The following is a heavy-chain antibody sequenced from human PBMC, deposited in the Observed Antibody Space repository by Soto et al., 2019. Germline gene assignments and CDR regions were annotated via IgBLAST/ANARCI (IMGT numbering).Heavy chain of an antibody. J-gene: IGHJ6*03. CDR1: GGTFSSYT. D-gene: IGHD2-2*01. Sequence: ASVKVSCKASGGTFSSYTISWVRQAPGQGLEWMGRIIPILGIANYAQKFQGRVTITADKSTSTAYMELSSLRSEDTAVYYCASHCSSTSCHSGDYYYYYMDVWGKGTTVTVSS. V-gene: IGHV1-69*02. CDR3: ASHCSSTSCHSGDYYYYYMDV. CDR2: IIPILGIA.